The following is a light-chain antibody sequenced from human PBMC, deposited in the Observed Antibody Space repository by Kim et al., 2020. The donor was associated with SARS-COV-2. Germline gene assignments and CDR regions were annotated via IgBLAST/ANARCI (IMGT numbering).Light chain of an antibody. Sequence: ESVLTQSPGTLSLSPGERATLSCRASQSVGSNYLAWYQQKPGQAPRLLIYGASSRATGIPDRFSGSGSGTDFTLTISRLEPEDFAVYYCQQYGSSRGSTFGPGTKVDIK. J-gene: IGKJ3*01. CDR1: QSVGSNY. CDR3: QQYGSSRGST. CDR2: GAS. V-gene: IGKV3-20*01.